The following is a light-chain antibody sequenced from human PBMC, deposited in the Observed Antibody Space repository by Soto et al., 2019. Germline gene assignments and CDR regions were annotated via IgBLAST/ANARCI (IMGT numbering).Light chain of an antibody. V-gene: IGLV4-60*03. J-gene: IGLJ2*01. CDR1: SGHSSYI. CDR3: ETWDSNTRV. Sequence: QSVLTQSSSASASLGSSVKLTCTLSSGHSSYIIAWHQQQPGKAPRYLMKLEGSGSYNKGSGVPDRSPGSSSGADRYLTISNLQSEDEADYYCETWDSNTRVFGGGTKLTVL. CDR2: LEGSGSY.